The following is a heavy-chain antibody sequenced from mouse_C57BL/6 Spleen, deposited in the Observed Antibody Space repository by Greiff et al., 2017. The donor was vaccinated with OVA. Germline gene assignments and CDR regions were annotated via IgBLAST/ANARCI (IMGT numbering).Heavy chain of an antibody. V-gene: IGHV5-4*01. CDR3: ARPPHYYGSSPWFAY. Sequence: EVHLVESGGGLVKPGGSLKLSCAASGFTFSSYAMSWVRQTPEQRLEWVATISDGGSYTYYPDNVKGRFTISRDNAKNNLYLQMSHLKSEDTAMYYCARPPHYYGSSPWFAYWGQGTLVTVSA. J-gene: IGHJ3*01. CDR1: GFTFSSYA. D-gene: IGHD1-1*01. CDR2: ISDGGSYT.